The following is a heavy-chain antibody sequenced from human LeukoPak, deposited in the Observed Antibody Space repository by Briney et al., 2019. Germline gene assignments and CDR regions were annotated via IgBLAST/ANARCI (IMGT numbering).Heavy chain of an antibody. Sequence: SETLSLTCAVYGGSFSGYYWSWIRQPPGKGLEWIGEIHHGGTTNYNPSLKSRVTISVDKSKNQFSLKLNSVTAADTAVYYCAKKDYYYMDVWGKGTTVTVSS. CDR2: IHHGGTT. V-gene: IGHV4-34*01. CDR3: AKKDYYYMDV. J-gene: IGHJ6*03. CDR1: GGSFSGYY.